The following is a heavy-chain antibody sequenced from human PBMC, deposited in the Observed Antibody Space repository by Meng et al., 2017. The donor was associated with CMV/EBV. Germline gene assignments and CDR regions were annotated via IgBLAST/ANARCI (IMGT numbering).Heavy chain of an antibody. D-gene: IGHD3-22*01. CDR3: SRSYYDSSGYYAY. Sequence: SVKVSCKASGGTFSSYTIIWVRQAPGQGLEWMGRIIPILGIANYAQKFQGRVTITADKSTSTAYMELSSLISEDTAVYYCSRSYYDSSGYYAYWGQGTLVTVSS. J-gene: IGHJ4*02. CDR1: GGTFSSYT. CDR2: IIPILGIA. V-gene: IGHV1-69*02.